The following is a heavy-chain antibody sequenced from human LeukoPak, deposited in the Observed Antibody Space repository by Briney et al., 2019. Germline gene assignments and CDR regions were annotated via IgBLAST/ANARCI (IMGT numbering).Heavy chain of an antibody. CDR1: GFTFTNSA. CDR3: AAVNSGSNFDGFDI. V-gene: IGHV1-58*02. D-gene: IGHD1-26*01. CDR2: IVVGSGNT. Sequence: TSVRVSCKASGFTFTNSAMQWVRQARGQPLEWIGWIVVGSGNTNHAQKFQERVTITRDTSTSTAYMELSSLRSEDTAVYYRAAVNSGSNFDGFDIWGQGTMVTVSS. J-gene: IGHJ3*02.